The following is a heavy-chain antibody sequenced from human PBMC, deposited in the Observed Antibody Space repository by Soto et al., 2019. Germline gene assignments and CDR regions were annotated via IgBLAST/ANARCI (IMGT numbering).Heavy chain of an antibody. Sequence: ASVKVSCKASGYTFTGYYMHWVRQAPGQGLEWMGWINPNSGGTNYAQKFQGWVTMTRDTSISTAYMELSRLRSDDTAVYYCARDQNMVRGVYYYYCMAVWGQWTTVTVS. CDR2: INPNSGGT. J-gene: IGHJ6*02. CDR1: GYTFTGYY. CDR3: ARDQNMVRGVYYYYCMAV. D-gene: IGHD3-10*01. V-gene: IGHV1-2*04.